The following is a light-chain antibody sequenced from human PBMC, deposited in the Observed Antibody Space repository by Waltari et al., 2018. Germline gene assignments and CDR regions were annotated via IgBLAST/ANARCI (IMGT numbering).Light chain of an antibody. Sequence: DIQLTKSPPSVSASVGDRVNIICRADESITVYLNCYQKKPGKAPNLLIYDATHIQTGVPPRFSGSGSGTQFTLTISSLQPEDFATYYCQQSYTSPRTFGQGTAVEI. CDR2: DAT. V-gene: IGKV1-39*01. CDR3: QQSYTSPRT. J-gene: IGKJ1*01. CDR1: ESITVY.